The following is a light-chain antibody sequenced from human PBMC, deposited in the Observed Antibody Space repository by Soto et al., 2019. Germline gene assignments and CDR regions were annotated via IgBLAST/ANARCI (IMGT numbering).Light chain of an antibody. CDR3: SKKFT. J-gene: IGKJ3*01. CDR1: QSVSSSY. V-gene: IGKV3-20*01. Sequence: EIVLTQSPGTLSLSPGERATLSCRASQSVSSSYLAWYQQKPGQAPRLLIYGASSRATGIPDRFSGSGSGTDFTLTISRLEPEDFAVYYCSKKFTFGPGTKVDIK. CDR2: GAS.